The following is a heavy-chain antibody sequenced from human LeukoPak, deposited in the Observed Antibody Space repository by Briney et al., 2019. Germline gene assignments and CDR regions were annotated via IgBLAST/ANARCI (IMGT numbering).Heavy chain of an antibody. J-gene: IGHJ4*02. V-gene: IGHV3-23*01. CDR1: GFTFSSYA. D-gene: IGHD2-15*01. CDR2: ISGSGGST. CDR3: AKDALARAATKSRAFEY. Sequence: GGSLRLSCAASGFTFSSYAMSWVRQAPGKGLEWVSAISGSGGSTYYADSVKGRFTISRDNSKNTLYLQMNSLRAEDTAVYYCAKDALARAATKSRAFEYWGQGTLATVSS.